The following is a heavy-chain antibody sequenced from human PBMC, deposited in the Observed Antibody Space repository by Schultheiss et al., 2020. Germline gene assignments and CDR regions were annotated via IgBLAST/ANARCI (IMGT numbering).Heavy chain of an antibody. CDR3: ARGGIADRLGY. V-gene: IGHV4-34*01. CDR2: INHSGSI. CDR1: GGSFSGYY. Sequence: SQTLSLTCAVYGGSFSGYYWSWIRQPPGKGLEWIGEINHSGSINYNPSLRSRVTISVDKSKNQSSLKLSSVTAADTAVYYCARGGIADRLGYWGQGTLVTVSS. J-gene: IGHJ4*02. D-gene: IGHD6-19*01.